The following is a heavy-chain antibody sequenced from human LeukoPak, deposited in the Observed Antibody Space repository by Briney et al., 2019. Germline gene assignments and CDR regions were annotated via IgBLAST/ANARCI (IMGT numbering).Heavy chain of an antibody. D-gene: IGHD3-3*01. CDR2: ISSSSSYI. Sequence: GGSLRLSCAASGFTFSSYSMNWVRQAPGKGLEWVSSISSSSSYIYYADSVKGRFTISRDNAKNSLYLQMNSLRAEDTAVYYCARESIQQIRSLNWFDPWGQGTLVTVSS. CDR1: GFTFSSYS. J-gene: IGHJ5*02. V-gene: IGHV3-21*01. CDR3: ARESIQQIRSLNWFDP.